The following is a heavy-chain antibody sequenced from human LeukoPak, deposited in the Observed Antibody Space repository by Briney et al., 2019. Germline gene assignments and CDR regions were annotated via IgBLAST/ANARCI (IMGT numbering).Heavy chain of an antibody. CDR1: GGFFSGYY. CDR2: INHSGST. D-gene: IGHD3-10*01. CDR3: ARESQSGLFDY. Sequence: SETLSLTCAVYGGFFSGYYWSWIRQPPGKGLEWIGEINHSGSTNYNPSLKSRVTISVDTSKNQFSLKLSSVTAADTAVYYCARESQSGLFDYWGQGTLATVSS. V-gene: IGHV4-34*01. J-gene: IGHJ4*02.